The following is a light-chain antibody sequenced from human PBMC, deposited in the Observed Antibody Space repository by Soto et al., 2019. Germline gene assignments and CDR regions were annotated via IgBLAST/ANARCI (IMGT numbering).Light chain of an antibody. CDR1: QGISSY. Sequence: AIRMTQSPSSFSASTGDRVTITCRASQGISSYLAWYQQKPGKAPKLLIYAASTLQSGVPSRFSGSGSGTDFTLTFSCLQSEDFATYYCQQYYSYPRLTFGGGTKVEIK. CDR3: QQYYSYPRLT. CDR2: AAS. J-gene: IGKJ4*01. V-gene: IGKV1-8*01.